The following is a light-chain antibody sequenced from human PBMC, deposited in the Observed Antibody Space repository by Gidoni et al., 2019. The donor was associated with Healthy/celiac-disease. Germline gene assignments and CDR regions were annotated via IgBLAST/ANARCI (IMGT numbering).Light chain of an antibody. CDR3: QQYGSSLLFT. CDR2: GAS. V-gene: IGKV3-20*01. Sequence: EIVLTQSPGTLSLSPGERATLSCRASQSVSSSYLAWYQQKPGQAPRLRIYGASSRATGIPDRFSGSGSGTDFTLTISRLEPEDFAVYYCQQYGSSLLFTFXPXTKVDIK. CDR1: QSVSSSY. J-gene: IGKJ3*01.